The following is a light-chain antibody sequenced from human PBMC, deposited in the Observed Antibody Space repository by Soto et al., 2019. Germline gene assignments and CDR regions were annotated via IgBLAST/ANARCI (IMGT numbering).Light chain of an antibody. J-gene: IGKJ4*01. CDR2: DAS. V-gene: IGKV1-5*01. CDR1: ESISTW. CDR3: QQYKSASPLT. Sequence: DIQMTQSPSTLSASVGDRVTITCRASESISTWLAWYQQKPGKAPKLLIFDASSLESGVPSRFSGSGSETEFTLNISRLQPDDFATYYCQQYKSASPLTVGGGSKVEIK.